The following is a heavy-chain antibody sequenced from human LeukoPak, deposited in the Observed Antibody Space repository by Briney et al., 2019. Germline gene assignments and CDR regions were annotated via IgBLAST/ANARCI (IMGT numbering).Heavy chain of an antibody. Sequence: GGTLRLSCAASGFTFSDSGMNWVRQAPGKGLEWVSFISSSSSYIYFADSMRGRFTISRDNAKHLVYLQMNSLRAKDTGVYYCARGHTLSAFDYWGQGTLVTVSS. CDR3: ARGHTLSAFDY. CDR1: GFTFSDSG. J-gene: IGHJ4*02. V-gene: IGHV3-21*01. D-gene: IGHD1-26*01. CDR2: ISSSSSYI.